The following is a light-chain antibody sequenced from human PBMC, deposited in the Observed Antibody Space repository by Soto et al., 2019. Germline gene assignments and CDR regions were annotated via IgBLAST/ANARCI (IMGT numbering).Light chain of an antibody. CDR2: GAS. CDR1: HSVSSSY. V-gene: IGKV3-20*01. CDR3: QQYGSSPRT. J-gene: IGKJ1*01. Sequence: EILLTQSPGTLSLSPGESATLSCRASHSVSSSYLAWYQQKPGQAPRLLIYGASRRATGIPDRFTGSGSGTDFTLTISRLEPEDFAVYYCQQYGSSPRTFGQGTKVEIK.